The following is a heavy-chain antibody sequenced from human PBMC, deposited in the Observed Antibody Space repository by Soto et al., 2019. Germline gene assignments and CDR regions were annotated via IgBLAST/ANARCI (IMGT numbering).Heavy chain of an antibody. Sequence: SVTLPHTRRVYGGKSRYLGCRRIRQPPGKGLEWIGEIYYSGSTNYNPSLKSRVTISVDTSKNQFSLNLSSVTAADTAVYYCARHHHEANWFDPWGQGTLVTVSS. V-gene: IGHV4-34*01. CDR1: GGKSRYLG. CDR3: ARHHHEANWFDP. CDR2: IYYSGST. J-gene: IGHJ5*02.